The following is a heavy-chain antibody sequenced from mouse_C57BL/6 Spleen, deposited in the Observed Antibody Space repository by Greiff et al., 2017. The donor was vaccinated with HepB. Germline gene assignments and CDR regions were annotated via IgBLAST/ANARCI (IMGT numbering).Heavy chain of an antibody. D-gene: IGHD1-1*01. Sequence: QVQLQQSGAELVKPGASVKISCKASGYAFSSYWMNWVKQRPGKGLEWIGQIYPGDGDTNYNGKFKGKATLTADKSSSTAYMQLSSLTSEDSAVYFCARNPLRYWYFDVWGTGTTVTVSS. CDR1: GYAFSSYW. CDR3: ARNPLRYWYFDV. V-gene: IGHV1-80*01. CDR2: IYPGDGDT. J-gene: IGHJ1*03.